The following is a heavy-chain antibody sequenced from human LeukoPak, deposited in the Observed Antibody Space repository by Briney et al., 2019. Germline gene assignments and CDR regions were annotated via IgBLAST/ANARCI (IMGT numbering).Heavy chain of an antibody. Sequence: PGGSLRLSCAASGFIFNTYAMSWVRQAPGKGLEWVSTIRGSGESTHYADSVQGRFTISRDNSLYTVYLQMDSLRGDDTAVYYCAKDQISYTTSPGELSHWGQGTLVIVSS. CDR2: IRGSGEST. J-gene: IGHJ4*02. D-gene: IGHD3-10*01. CDR1: GFIFNTYA. V-gene: IGHV3-23*01. CDR3: AKDQISYTTSPGELSH.